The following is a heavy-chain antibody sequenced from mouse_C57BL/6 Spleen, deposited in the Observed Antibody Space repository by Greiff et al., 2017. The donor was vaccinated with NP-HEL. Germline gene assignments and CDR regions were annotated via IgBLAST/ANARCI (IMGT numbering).Heavy chain of an antibody. CDR2: ISSGGSNT. CDR1: GFTFSSYG. Sequence: EVQVVESGGDLVKPGGSLKLSCAASGFTFSSYGMSWVRQTPDKRLEWVATISSGGSNTYYPDSVKGRFTISRDNAKNTLYLQMSSLKSEDTAIYYCARHRGSSYDVDYWGQGTTLTVSS. CDR3: ARHRGSSYDVDY. J-gene: IGHJ2*01. D-gene: IGHD1-1*01. V-gene: IGHV5-6*01.